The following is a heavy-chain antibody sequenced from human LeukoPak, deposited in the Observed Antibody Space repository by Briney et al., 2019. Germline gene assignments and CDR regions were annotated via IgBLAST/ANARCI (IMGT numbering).Heavy chain of an antibody. J-gene: IGHJ4*02. CDR1: GFTFSSYA. D-gene: IGHD6-19*01. Sequence: GGSLRLSCAASGFTFSSYAMHWVRQAPGKGLEWVAVVPNDGSNKFYADSVKGRFTISRDNSQNTLFLQMNSLRAEDTAVYYCASGGRYSSGWYGYYFDYWGQGTLVTVSS. V-gene: IGHV3-30-3*01. CDR2: VPNDGSNK. CDR3: ASGGRYSSGWYGYYFDY.